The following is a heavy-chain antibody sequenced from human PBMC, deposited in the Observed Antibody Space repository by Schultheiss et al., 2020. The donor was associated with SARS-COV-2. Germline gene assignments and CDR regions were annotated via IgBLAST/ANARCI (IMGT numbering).Heavy chain of an antibody. V-gene: IGHV3-30*02. CDR3: AKPPAPFDYSTGFDY. Sequence: GESLKISCAASGFTFSSYGMHWVRQAPGKGLEWVAVIWYDGSNKYYADSVKGRFTISRDNSKNTLYLQMNSLRVEDTAVYYCAKPPAPFDYSTGFDYWGQGTLVTVSS. CDR1: GFTFSSYG. J-gene: IGHJ4*02. CDR2: IWYDGSNK. D-gene: IGHD4-11*01.